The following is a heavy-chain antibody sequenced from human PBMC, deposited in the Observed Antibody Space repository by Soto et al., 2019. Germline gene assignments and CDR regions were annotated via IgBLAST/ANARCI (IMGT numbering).Heavy chain of an antibody. Sequence: VQLVQSGGEVRKPGASVMVSCVPSHSTFTKYGFSWVRQAPGQGLEWMGWIFDYNGNTNYAQKPQDRITLTINTSTTIAYLQLRNLKSYDTAVYYCASLSQSGGIQYWGQGTLVTVSS. V-gene: IGHV1-18*04. J-gene: IGHJ4*02. D-gene: IGHD3-16*01. CDR3: ASLSQSGGIQY. CDR2: IFDYNGNT. CDR1: HSTFTKYG.